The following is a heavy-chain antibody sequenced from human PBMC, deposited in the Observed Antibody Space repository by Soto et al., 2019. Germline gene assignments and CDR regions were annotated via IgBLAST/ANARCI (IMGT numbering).Heavy chain of an antibody. CDR3: ARDPLIVVVPAAYYFDY. J-gene: IGHJ4*02. Sequence: ASVKVSCKASGYTFTSYYMHWVRQAPGQGLERMGIINPSGGSTSYAQKFQGRDTMTRDTSTSTVYMELSSLRSEDTALYYCARDPLIVVVPAAYYFDYWGQGTLVTVSS. D-gene: IGHD2-2*01. V-gene: IGHV1-46*03. CDR2: INPSGGST. CDR1: GYTFTSYY.